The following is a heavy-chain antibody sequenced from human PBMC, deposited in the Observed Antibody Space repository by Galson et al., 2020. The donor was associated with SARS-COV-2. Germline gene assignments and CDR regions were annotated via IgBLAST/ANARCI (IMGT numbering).Heavy chain of an antibody. Sequence: TGGSLRLSCTASGFTFGDYAMSWVRQAPGKGLEWVGFIRSNAYGGTTEYAASVKGRFTISRDDSKSIAYLQMNSLKTEDTAVYYCTRDDFWSGYYAHWGQGTLVTVSS. V-gene: IGHV3-49*04. CDR2: IRSNAYGGTT. CDR3: TRDDFWSGYYAH. J-gene: IGHJ4*02. CDR1: GFTFGDYA. D-gene: IGHD3-3*01.